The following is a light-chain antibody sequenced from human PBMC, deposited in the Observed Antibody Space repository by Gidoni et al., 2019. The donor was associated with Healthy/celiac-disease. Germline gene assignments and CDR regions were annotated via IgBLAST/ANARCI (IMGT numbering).Light chain of an antibody. V-gene: IGLV2-14*01. J-gene: IGLJ2*01. CDR3: SSYTSSSTVV. CDR2: EVS. Sequence: QSALTQTASVSGSPGQSITISCTGTSSDVGGYNYVSWYQQHPGKATNLMIYEVSNRPSGVSNRFSGSNSGNSAALTISGLQAEDEADYYCSSYTSSSTVVFGGGTKLTVL. CDR1: SSDVGGYNY.